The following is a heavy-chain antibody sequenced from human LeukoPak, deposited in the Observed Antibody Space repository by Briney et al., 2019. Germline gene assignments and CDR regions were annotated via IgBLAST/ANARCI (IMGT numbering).Heavy chain of an antibody. J-gene: IGHJ4*02. V-gene: IGHV3-48*01. CDR2: ISSSSSTI. CDR3: ARVLDDFWSGYYTSVFDY. Sequence: PGGSLRLSCAASGFTFSSYSMNWVRQAPGKGLEWVSYISSSSSTIYYADSVKGRFIISRDNAKNSLYLQMNSLRAEDTAVYYCARVLDDFWSGYYTSVFDYWGQGILVTVSS. CDR1: GFTFSSYS. D-gene: IGHD3-3*01.